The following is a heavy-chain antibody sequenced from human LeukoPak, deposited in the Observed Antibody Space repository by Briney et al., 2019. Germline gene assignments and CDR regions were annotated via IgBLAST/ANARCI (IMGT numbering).Heavy chain of an antibody. V-gene: IGHV4-59*01. J-gene: IGHJ4*02. D-gene: IGHD3-16*01. CDR3: ARAVISFGAAVAKGFDC. Sequence: PSETLSLTCTVSGGSISSYYWSWIRQPPGKGLEWIAFIYYSGSTKYNPSLKSRVTMSLDTSKNQFSLKLSSVTAADTALYYCARAVISFGAAVAKGFDCWGQGTLVTVSS. CDR1: GGSISSYY. CDR2: IYYSGST.